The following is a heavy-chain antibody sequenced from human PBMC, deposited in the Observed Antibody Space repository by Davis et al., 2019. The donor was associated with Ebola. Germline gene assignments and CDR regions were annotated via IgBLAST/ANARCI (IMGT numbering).Heavy chain of an antibody. CDR1: GYTFTGYY. J-gene: IGHJ4*02. D-gene: IGHD2-15*01. CDR3: ATVGYCSGGSCSEPGLYFDY. Sequence: ASVKVSCKASGYTFTGYYMHWVRQAPGQGLEWMGWINPNSGGTNYAQKFQGRVTMTRDTSISTAYMELSRLRSDDTAVYYCATVGYCSGGSCSEPGLYFDYWGQGTLVTASS. V-gene: IGHV1-2*02. CDR2: INPNSGGT.